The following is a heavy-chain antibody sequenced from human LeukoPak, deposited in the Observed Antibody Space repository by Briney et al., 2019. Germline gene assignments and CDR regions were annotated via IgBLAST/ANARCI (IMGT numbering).Heavy chain of an antibody. V-gene: IGHV1-69*04. Sequence: ASVKVSCKASGGTFSSYAISWVRQAPGQGLEWMGRIIPILGIANYAQKFQGRVTITADKSTSTAYMELSSLRSEDTAVYYCARHLGYSGYDSDYWGQGTLVTVSS. CDR3: ARHLGYSGYDSDY. J-gene: IGHJ4*02. CDR1: GGTFSSYA. D-gene: IGHD5-12*01. CDR2: IIPILGIA.